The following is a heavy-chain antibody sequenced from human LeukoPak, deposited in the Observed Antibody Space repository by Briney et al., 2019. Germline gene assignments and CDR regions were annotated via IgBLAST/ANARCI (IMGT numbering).Heavy chain of an antibody. V-gene: IGHV5-51*01. Sequence: GESLKIPCKGSGYSFTSYWIGWVPQIPGKGLERMGIILPGDPDTRYRPSVRGQVTTSAHKSIRTAYRQCSSLKASETAMYYCVRHLSWFDPWGQGTLVTLSS. CDR2: ILPGDPDT. CDR1: GYSFTSYW. CDR3: VRHLSWFDP. J-gene: IGHJ5*02.